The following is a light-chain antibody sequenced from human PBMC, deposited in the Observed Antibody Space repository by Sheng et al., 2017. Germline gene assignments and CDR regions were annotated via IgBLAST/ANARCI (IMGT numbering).Light chain of an antibody. V-gene: IGLV2-11*01. CDR3: CSYAGSYTYV. CDR2: DVN. J-gene: IGLJ1*01. Sequence: QSALTQPRSVSGSPGQSVTISCAGTSSDVGAHTYVSWYXHHPGIAPKLLLYDVNKPALXGPNRFSGSKSGNTASLTISGLQAEDEADYHCCSYAGSYTYVFGTGTKVTVL. CDR1: SSDVGAHTY.